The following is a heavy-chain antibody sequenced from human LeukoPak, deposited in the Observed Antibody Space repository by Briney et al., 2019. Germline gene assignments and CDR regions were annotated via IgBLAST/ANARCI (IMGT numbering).Heavy chain of an antibody. CDR2: ISSSSSYI. D-gene: IGHD3-22*01. CDR1: GFTFNIAW. Sequence: GGSLRLSCAASGFTFNIAWMSWVRQAPGKGLEWVSSISSSSSYIYYADSVKGRFTISRDNAKNSLYLQMNSLRAEDTAVYYCASLYYHDSAWGQGTLVTVSS. J-gene: IGHJ5*02. V-gene: IGHV3-21*01. CDR3: ASLYYHDSA.